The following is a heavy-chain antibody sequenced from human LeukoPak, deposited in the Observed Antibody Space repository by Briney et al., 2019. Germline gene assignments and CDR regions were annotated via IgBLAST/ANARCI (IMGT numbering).Heavy chain of an antibody. CDR3: AKTRITIFHDGFDM. D-gene: IGHD3-3*01. CDR2: IYYTGST. J-gene: IGHJ3*02. CDR1: GGSISSGHYY. V-gene: IGHV4-39*01. Sequence: SETLSLTCTVSGGSISSGHYYWGWIRQLPGKGLEWIGTIYYTGSTYYNPSLKSRVTMSVDTSKKRFSLKLSFVTAADTAIYYCAKTRITIFHDGFDMWGQGAVVTVSS.